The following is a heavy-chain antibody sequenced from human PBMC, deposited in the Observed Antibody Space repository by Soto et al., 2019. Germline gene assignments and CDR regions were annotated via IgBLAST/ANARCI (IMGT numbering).Heavy chain of an antibody. CDR2: TYYRSKWNN. V-gene: IGHV6-1*01. J-gene: IGHJ6*02. Sequence: PSHTLSLTCAISGYSVSSNSAAWNWISQSPSRGLEWLGRTYYRSKWNNDYALSVKSRITINPDTPKNQFSLHLYSVTPEDTAVYYCTGITSFRGMDVWGQGTPVTVSS. D-gene: IGHD3-10*01. CDR3: TGITSFRGMDV. CDR1: GYSVSSNSAA.